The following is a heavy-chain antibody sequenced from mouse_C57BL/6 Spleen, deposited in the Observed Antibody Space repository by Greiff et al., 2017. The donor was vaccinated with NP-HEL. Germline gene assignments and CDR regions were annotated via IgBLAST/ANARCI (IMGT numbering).Heavy chain of an antibody. J-gene: IGHJ4*01. CDR3: ARGRDYYGFYYAMEY. Sequence: EVKLVESGGGLVKPGGSLKLSCAASGFTFSDYGMHWVRQAPEKGLEWVAYISSGSSTIYYADTVKGRFTISRDNAKNTLFLQMTSLRSEETAMYYCARGRDYYGFYYAMEYWGQGTSVTVSS. D-gene: IGHD1-1*01. CDR2: ISSGSSTI. V-gene: IGHV5-17*01. CDR1: GFTFSDYG.